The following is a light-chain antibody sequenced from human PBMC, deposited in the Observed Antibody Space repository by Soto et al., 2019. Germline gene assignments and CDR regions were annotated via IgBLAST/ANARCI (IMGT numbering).Light chain of an antibody. CDR3: QQYNTYE. J-gene: IGKJ1*01. Sequence: DIQMTQSPSTLSASVGDRVTITCRASQSIASWLAWYQQKPGKAPELLIYDASTLKSGNPARFSGSGSVTDFTLTISDLQPDDFATYYCQQYNTYEFGQGTKVDIK. V-gene: IGKV1-5*01. CDR1: QSIASW. CDR2: DAS.